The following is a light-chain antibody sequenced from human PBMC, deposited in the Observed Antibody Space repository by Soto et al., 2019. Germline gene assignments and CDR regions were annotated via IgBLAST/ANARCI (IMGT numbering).Light chain of an antibody. CDR3: QQYNTWPLT. CDR1: QGVTTN. Sequence: EIVMTQSPATLSVSPGERATLSCRASQGVTTNLAWYQQKPGQAPRLLIYGASTRATGIPARFSGSGSGTEFTLTISSLQSEDFAVYDCQQYNTWPLTFGGGTKVDIK. V-gene: IGKV3-15*01. J-gene: IGKJ4*01. CDR2: GAS.